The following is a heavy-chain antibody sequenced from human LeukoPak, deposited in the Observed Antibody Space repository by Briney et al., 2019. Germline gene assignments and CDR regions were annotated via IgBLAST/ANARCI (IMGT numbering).Heavy chain of an antibody. CDR2: IWFDGSDK. V-gene: IGHV3-33*01. CDR1: GFTFSNLG. D-gene: IGHD6-6*01. Sequence: GGSRRLSCAASGFTFSNLGMPWVRQAPAKGLEWVALIWFDGSDKKYADSVKGRFTISRDNSKNTLFLQMNSLRVEDTAVYYCVRDNGPEQLALDLWGQGTLVTVSS. CDR3: VRDNGPEQLALDL. J-gene: IGHJ5*02.